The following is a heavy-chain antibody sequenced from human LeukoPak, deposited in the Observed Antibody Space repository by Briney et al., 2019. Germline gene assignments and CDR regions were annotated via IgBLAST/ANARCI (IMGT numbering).Heavy chain of an antibody. Sequence: SETLSLTCTVSGNSFGDYYWGWIRQPPGKGLEWIGSIYYSGSTYYNPSLNSRVTISVDTSKNQFSLKLSSVTAADTAVYYCARDLAAAGYLPFDYWGQGTLVTVSS. CDR2: IYYSGST. CDR3: ARDLAAAGYLPFDY. CDR1: GNSFGDYY. V-gene: IGHV4-38-2*02. J-gene: IGHJ4*02. D-gene: IGHD6-13*01.